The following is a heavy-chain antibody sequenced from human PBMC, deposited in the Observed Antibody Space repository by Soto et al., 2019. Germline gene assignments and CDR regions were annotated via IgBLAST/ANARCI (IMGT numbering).Heavy chain of an antibody. CDR3: AREVMAAGGAFDI. D-gene: IGHD6-13*01. J-gene: IGHJ3*02. Sequence: PGGSLRLSCAASGFTFSSYSMNWVRQAPGKGLEWVSSISSSSSYIYYADSVKGRFTISRDNAKNSLYLQMNSLRAEDTAVYYCAREVMAAGGAFDIWGQGTMVTVSS. CDR2: ISSSSSYI. CDR1: GFTFSSYS. V-gene: IGHV3-21*01.